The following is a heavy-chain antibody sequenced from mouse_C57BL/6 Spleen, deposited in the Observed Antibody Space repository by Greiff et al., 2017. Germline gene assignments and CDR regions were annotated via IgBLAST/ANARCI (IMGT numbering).Heavy chain of an antibody. Sequence: QVQLKQSGAELVRPGASVKLSCKASGYTFTDYYINWVKQRPGQGLEWIARIYPGSGNTYYNEKFKGKATLTAEKSSSTAYMQLSSLTSEDSAVYFCARLTVAYFDVWGTGTTVTVSS. CDR2: IYPGSGNT. CDR1: GYTFTDYY. D-gene: IGHD1-1*01. V-gene: IGHV1-76*01. J-gene: IGHJ1*03. CDR3: ARLTVAYFDV.